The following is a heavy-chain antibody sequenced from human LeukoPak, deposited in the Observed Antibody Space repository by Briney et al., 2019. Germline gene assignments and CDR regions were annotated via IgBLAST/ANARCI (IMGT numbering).Heavy chain of an antibody. CDR3: ARAGAVVDNWFDP. V-gene: IGHV4-39*07. D-gene: IGHD2-15*01. Sequence: PSETPSLTCTVSGVSISSSTYYWGWIRQPPGKGLEWIGTIYSSGSTYYNSSLKSRVTIPVDTSKNHFSLKLNSVTAADTAVYYCARAGAVVDNWFDPWGQGTLVTVSS. CDR1: GVSISSSTYY. J-gene: IGHJ5*02. CDR2: IYSSGST.